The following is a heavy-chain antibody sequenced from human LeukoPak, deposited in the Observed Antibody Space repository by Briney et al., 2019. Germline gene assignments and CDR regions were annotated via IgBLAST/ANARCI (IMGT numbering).Heavy chain of an antibody. CDR1: GFTFSSYT. CDR2: IKENGNDK. CDR3: ARENWYFAN. Sequence: GGSLRLSCAASGFTFSSYTMSWVRQAPGRGLEWVANIKENGNDKYYVDSVEGRFTISRDNAKNSLYLQLNSLRVEDTAVYYCARENWYFANWGQGTRVTVSS. J-gene: IGHJ4*02. V-gene: IGHV3-7*04. D-gene: IGHD3-9*01.